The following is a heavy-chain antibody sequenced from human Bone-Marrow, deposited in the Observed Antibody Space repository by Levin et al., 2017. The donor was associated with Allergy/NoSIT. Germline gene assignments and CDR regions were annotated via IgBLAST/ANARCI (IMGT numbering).Heavy chain of an antibody. V-gene: IGHV3-21*01. CDR1: GFSFSSYS. J-gene: IGHJ4*02. D-gene: IGHD6-13*01. CDR2: IGSSSRYI. Sequence: PGGSLRLSCAASGFSFSSYSMIWVRQAPGKGLEWVSSIGSSSRYIYYAESVKGRFTISRDNAKNSLYLQMTSLRVEDTAVYYCARGSSSSFMYYFDYWGQGTLVTVSS. CDR3: ARGSSSSFMYYFDY.